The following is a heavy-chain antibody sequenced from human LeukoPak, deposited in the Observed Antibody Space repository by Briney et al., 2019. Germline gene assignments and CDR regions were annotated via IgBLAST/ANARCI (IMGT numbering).Heavy chain of an antibody. Sequence: SETLSLTCTVSGGSISSSSYYWGWIRQPPGKGLEWIGSIYYSGSTYYNPSLKSRVTISVDTSKNQFSLKLSSVTAADTAVYYCARGPMVLRFLEWLLSGYFDYWGQGTLVTVSS. CDR2: IYYSGST. V-gene: IGHV4-39*01. CDR1: GGSISSSSYY. CDR3: ARGPMVLRFLEWLLSGYFDY. J-gene: IGHJ4*02. D-gene: IGHD3-3*01.